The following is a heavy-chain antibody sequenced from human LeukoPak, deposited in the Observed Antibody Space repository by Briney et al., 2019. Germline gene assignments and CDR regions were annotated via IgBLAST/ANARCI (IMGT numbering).Heavy chain of an antibody. Sequence: TGGSLRLSCAASGFTFSSYDMHWVRQATGKGLEWVSAIGTAGDTYYPGSVKGRFTISRENAKNSLYLQMNSLRAGDTAVYYCARGLENYYDSSGYYYGPFDYWGQGTLVTVSS. CDR2: IGTAGDT. D-gene: IGHD3-22*01. CDR3: ARGLENYYDSSGYYYGPFDY. J-gene: IGHJ4*02. V-gene: IGHV3-13*01. CDR1: GFTFSSYD.